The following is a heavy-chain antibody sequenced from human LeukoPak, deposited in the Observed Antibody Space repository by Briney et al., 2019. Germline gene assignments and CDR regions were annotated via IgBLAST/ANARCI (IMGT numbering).Heavy chain of an antibody. CDR2: INHSGST. D-gene: IGHD2-8*01. J-gene: IGHJ4*02. Sequence: PPETLSLTCAVYGGSFSGYYWSWIRQPPGKGLEWIGEINHSGSTNYNPSLKSRVTISVDTSKNQFSLKLSSVTAADTAVYYCARGGNLYGYWGQGTLVTVSS. CDR3: ARGGNLYGY. CDR1: GGSFSGYY. V-gene: IGHV4-34*01.